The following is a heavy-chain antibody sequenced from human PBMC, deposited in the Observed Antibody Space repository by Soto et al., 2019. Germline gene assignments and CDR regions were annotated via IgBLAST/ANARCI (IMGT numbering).Heavy chain of an antibody. CDR1: GGTFSSYT. Sequence: QVQLVQSGAEVKKPGSSVKVSCKASGGTFSSYTISWVRQAPGQGLEWMGRIIPILGIANYAQKFQGRVTINRNKSRSTAYMELSRLRYEDKAVYYGARQHHIVVVPAAIVVGGIDVWGQGTTVTVSS. CDR2: IIPILGIA. V-gene: IGHV1-69*02. J-gene: IGHJ6*02. D-gene: IGHD2-2*01. CDR3: ARQHHIVVVPAAIVVGGIDV.